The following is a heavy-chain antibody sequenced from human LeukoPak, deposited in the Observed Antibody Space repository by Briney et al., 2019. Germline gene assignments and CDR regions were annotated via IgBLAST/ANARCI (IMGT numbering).Heavy chain of an antibody. J-gene: IGHJ4*02. D-gene: IGHD3-10*01. CDR3: ARRFHGSGSHFFDY. V-gene: IGHV4-39*01. CDR1: GGSIDDSNYY. Sequence: PSETLSLTCIVSGGSIDDSNYYWGWIRQPPEKGLEWIGSFYYTGNTYYSPSLQSRFTISADTSNNQFSLSLRSVTASDAAVYYCARRFHGSGSHFFDYWGQGKLVSVSS. CDR2: FYYTGNT.